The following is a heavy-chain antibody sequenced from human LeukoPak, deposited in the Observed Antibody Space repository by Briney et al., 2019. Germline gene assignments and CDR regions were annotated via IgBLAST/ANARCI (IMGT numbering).Heavy chain of an antibody. CDR3: AREQAIDAFDY. V-gene: IGHV3-30*04. J-gene: IGHJ4*02. CDR1: GFIFSNYA. CDR2: ISSDGRNK. Sequence: GGSLRLSCAASGFIFSNYAMHWVRQAPGKGLEWVTIISSDGRNKYYADSVLGRFTISRDNSKNTLYLQMNSLIAEDTAVYYCAREQAIDAFDYWGQGTLVTVSS.